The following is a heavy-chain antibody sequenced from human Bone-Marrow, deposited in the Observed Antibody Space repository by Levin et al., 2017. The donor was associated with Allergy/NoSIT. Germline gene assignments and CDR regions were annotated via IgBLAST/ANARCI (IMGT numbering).Heavy chain of an antibody. CDR3: AREQHYYYYAMDV. V-gene: IGHV3-7*01. CDR1: GFTFGNSW. CDR2: IKQDGSEK. J-gene: IGHJ6*02. Sequence: GGSLRLSCAASGFTFGNSWMNWVRQAPGKGLEWVANIKQDGSEKYYVDSVKGRFTISRDNAKKSLYLQMNSLRAEDTAVYYCAREQHYYYYAMDVWGQGTTVTVSS. D-gene: IGHD1-1*01.